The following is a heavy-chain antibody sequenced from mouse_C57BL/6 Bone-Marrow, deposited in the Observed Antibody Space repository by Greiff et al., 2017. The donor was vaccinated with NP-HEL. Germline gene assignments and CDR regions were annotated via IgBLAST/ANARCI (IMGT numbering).Heavy chain of an antibody. J-gene: IGHJ3*01. CDR3: ARGLRRAWFAY. V-gene: IGHV1-4*01. Sequence: QVQLKQSGAELARPGASVKMSCKASGYTFTSYTMHWVKQRPGQGLEWIGYINPSSGYTKYNQKFKDKATLTADKSSSTAYMQLSSLTSEDSAVYYCARGLRRAWFAYWGQGTLVTVSA. CDR2: INPSSGYT. D-gene: IGHD2-4*01. CDR1: GYTFTSYT.